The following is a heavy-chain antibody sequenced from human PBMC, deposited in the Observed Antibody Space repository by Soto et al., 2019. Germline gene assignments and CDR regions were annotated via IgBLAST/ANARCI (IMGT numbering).Heavy chain of an antibody. CDR2: IYHSGST. J-gene: IGHJ5*02. CDR1: GGSISSGGYS. D-gene: IGHD4-17*01. V-gene: IGHV4-30-2*01. CDR3: ARFYGDYFNWFDP. Sequence: SETLSLTCAVSGGSISSGGYSWSWIRQPPGKGLEWIGYIYHSGSTYYNPSLKSRDTISLDRSKNQFSLKLSSVTAADTAMYYCARFYGDYFNWFDPWGQGTLVTVSS.